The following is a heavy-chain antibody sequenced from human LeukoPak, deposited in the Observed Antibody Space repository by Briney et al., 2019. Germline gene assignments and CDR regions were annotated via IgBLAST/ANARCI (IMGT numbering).Heavy chain of an antibody. Sequence: PSETLSLTCTVSGYSISSGYYWGWIRQPPGGGLEWIGNLYHSGSTYYNPSLKSRVTISVDTSKNQFSLKLSSVTAADTAVYYCARHYYGSGSYYGTGGWFDPWGQGTLVTVSS. V-gene: IGHV4-38-2*02. CDR3: ARHYYGSGSYYGTGGWFDP. CDR1: GYSISSGYY. D-gene: IGHD3-10*01. J-gene: IGHJ5*02. CDR2: LYHSGST.